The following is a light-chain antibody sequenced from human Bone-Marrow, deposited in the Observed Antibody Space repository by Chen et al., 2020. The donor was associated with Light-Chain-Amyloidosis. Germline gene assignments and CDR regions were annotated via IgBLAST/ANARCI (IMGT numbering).Light chain of an antibody. V-gene: IGLV3-25*03. Sequence: SYELTQPPWLSVSPGETASSSCSGHVLPKQYVYWYQQKPCQAPVLVLYRNTERPSGIPERFSGSSPGSTVTLTIRGVQAEDEADYYCQSTNSRDTSYFFGGGTKVTVL. CDR1: VLPKQY. CDR3: QSTNSRDTSYF. CDR2: RNT. J-gene: IGLJ1*01.